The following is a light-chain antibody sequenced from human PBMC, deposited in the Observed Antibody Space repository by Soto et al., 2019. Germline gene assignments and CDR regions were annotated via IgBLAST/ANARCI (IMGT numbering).Light chain of an antibody. J-gene: IGKJ1*01. Sequence: EIVMTQSPATLSVSQGQRATLSCRASQSVGSKLAWYQQKPGQAPRLLIYSASTRATGIPARFSGSGSGTEFTLTISSLQSEDFAVYYCHQYNHWLTWTFGQGTKVDI. CDR2: SAS. CDR1: QSVGSK. V-gene: IGKV3-15*01. CDR3: HQYNHWLTWT.